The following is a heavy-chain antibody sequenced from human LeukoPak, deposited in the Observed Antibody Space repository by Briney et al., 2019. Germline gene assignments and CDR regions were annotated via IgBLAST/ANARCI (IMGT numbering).Heavy chain of an antibody. CDR3: ARRAVAGTKGGFDP. CDR1: GYTFTNYH. V-gene: IGHV1-46*01. D-gene: IGHD6-19*01. J-gene: IGHJ5*02. Sequence: ASVKVSCKASGYTFTNYHMHWVRQAPGPGLGWMGIINPSGGSTSYAQKFQGRVTMTRDMSTSTVYMELSSLRSEDTAVYYCARRAVAGTKGGFDPWGQGTLVTVSS. CDR2: INPSGGST.